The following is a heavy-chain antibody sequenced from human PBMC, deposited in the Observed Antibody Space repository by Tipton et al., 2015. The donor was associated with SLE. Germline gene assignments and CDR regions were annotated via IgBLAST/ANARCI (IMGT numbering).Heavy chain of an antibody. CDR1: GGPLSSHY. CDR2: IYYSGTT. V-gene: IGHV4-59*11. CDR3: AREVGKAFWSGYSN. J-gene: IGHJ4*02. D-gene: IGHD3-3*01. Sequence: TLSLTCTVSGGPLSSHYWSWIRQAPGKGLEWIGYIYYSGTTKYNPSLKSRVTISIDTSKNQLSLKLSSATAADTAIYYCAREVGKAFWSGYSNWGQGTMVTVSS.